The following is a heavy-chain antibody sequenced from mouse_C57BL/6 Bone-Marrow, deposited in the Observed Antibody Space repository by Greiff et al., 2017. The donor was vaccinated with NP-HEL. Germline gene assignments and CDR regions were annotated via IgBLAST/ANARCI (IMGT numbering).Heavy chain of an antibody. V-gene: IGHV1-64*01. D-gene: IGHD2-3*01. CDR3: AGDDGYYKAY. CDR2: IHPNSGST. Sequence: QVQLQQPGAELVKPGASVKLSCKASGYTFTSYWMHWVKQRPGPGLEWIGMIHPNSGSTNYNEKFTSKATLTVDKSSSTAYMQLSSLTSEDSAVYYCAGDDGYYKAYWGQGPLVTVST. CDR1: GYTFTSYW. J-gene: IGHJ3*01.